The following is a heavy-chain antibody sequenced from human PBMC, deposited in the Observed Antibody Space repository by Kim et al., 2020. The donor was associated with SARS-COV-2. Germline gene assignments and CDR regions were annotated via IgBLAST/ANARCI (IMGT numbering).Heavy chain of an antibody. J-gene: IGHJ4*02. CDR2: ISSSGRVT. CDR3: RREMNS. CDR1: GFSISSDR. V-gene: IGHV3-48*02. Sequence: GGSLRLSCAASGFSISSDRMNWVRQAPGKGLEWISHISSSGRVTHYVDSVKGRFAISRDSAKNSLSLQMNSLRDEDTAIYYCRREMNSWGQGTLVTVSS.